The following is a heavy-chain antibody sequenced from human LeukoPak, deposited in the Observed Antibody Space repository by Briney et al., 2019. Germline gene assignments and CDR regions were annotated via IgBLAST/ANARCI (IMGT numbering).Heavy chain of an antibody. V-gene: IGHV1-2*02. CDR3: AREGSDQLSKDFDY. CDR1: GFTFTGHY. D-gene: IGHD2-2*01. Sequence: ASVKVSCKSSGFTFTGHYIHWVRQPPGQGLEWMGYIGPRNSAASYAEKFQGRVTMTRDTSLSTAYMELSRLTSDDTAVYYCAREGSDQLSKDFDYWGQGTLVTVSS. J-gene: IGHJ4*02. CDR2: IGPRNSAA.